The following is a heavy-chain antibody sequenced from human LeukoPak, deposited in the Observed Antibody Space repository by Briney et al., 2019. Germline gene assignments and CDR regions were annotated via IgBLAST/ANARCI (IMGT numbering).Heavy chain of an antibody. Sequence: SETLSLTCTVSGGSISSYYWSWIRQPPGKGLEWIGYIYYSGSTNYNPSLKSRVTISADTSKNQFSLKLSSVTAADTAVYYCASLGPDCSGGSCTDYWGQGTLVTVSS. V-gene: IGHV4-59*08. D-gene: IGHD2-15*01. CDR2: IYYSGST. CDR1: GGSISSYY. CDR3: ASLGPDCSGGSCTDY. J-gene: IGHJ4*02.